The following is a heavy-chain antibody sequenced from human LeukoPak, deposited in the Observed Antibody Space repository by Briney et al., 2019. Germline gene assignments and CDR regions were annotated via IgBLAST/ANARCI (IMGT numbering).Heavy chain of an antibody. CDR3: VKNDGWFHLAQ. CDR1: GFNFRDHW. D-gene: IGHD6-19*01. V-gene: IGHV3-7*03. J-gene: IGHJ4*02. CDR2: IKNDGSET. Sequence: GGSLRLSCAVSGFNFRDHWMDWVRHAPGKGLQWVGHIKNDGSETYYLDSLKGRFSISRDNTNNALYLQMNSLRVEDTAVYYCVKNDGWFHLAQWGQGTLVTVSS.